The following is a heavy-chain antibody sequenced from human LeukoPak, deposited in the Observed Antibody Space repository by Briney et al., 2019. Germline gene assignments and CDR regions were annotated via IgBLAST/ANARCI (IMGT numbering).Heavy chain of an antibody. V-gene: IGHV1-8*01. Sequence: ASVKVSCKASGYTFTSYDINWVRQATGQGLEWMGWMNPNSGNTGYAQKFQGRVTMTRNTSISTAYMELSSLRSEDTAVYYCARARKYDFWSAIPWDAFDIWGQGTMVTASS. J-gene: IGHJ3*02. CDR1: GYTFTSYD. D-gene: IGHD3-3*01. CDR2: MNPNSGNT. CDR3: ARARKYDFWSAIPWDAFDI.